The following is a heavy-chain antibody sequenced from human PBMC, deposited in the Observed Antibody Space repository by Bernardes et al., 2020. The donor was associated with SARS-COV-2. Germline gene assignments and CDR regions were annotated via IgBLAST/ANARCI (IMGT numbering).Heavy chain of an antibody. V-gene: IGHV4-61*01. D-gene: IGHD3-22*01. CDR2: ISYSGST. CDR3: ASNKDNYDRNPYYFDY. CDR1: GGSVRSGIYY. J-gene: IGHJ4*02. Sequence: PLPCTVSGGSVRSGIYYESWMRQPPGKGLEGMGYISYSGSTNYNPSLKSRVTISVDTSKNQFSLKLSSVTAADTAVYYCASNKDNYDRNPYYFDYWGQGTLVTVSS.